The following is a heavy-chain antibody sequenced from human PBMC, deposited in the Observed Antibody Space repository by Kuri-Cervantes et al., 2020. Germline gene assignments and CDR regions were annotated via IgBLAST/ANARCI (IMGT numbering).Heavy chain of an antibody. V-gene: IGHV4-59*12. J-gene: IGHJ4*02. Sequence: ASLRLSCTVSGGSMSSYYWSWIRQPPGKGLEGIEYIYYSGSTNYNPSLKSRVTISVDTSKNQFSLKLSYVTAADTAVYYCARGVRRGYYDYIWGSYRFLSSTFDYWGQGTLVTVSS. CDR3: ARGVRRGYYDYIWGSYRFLSSTFDY. D-gene: IGHD3-16*02. CDR1: GGSMSSYY. CDR2: IYYSGST.